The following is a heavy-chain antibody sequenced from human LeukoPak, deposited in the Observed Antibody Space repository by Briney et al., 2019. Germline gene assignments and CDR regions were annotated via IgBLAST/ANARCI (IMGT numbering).Heavy chain of an antibody. CDR1: GYSFTNYW. D-gene: IGHD3-22*01. CDR3: VRRDSSGSFYFDF. CDR2: IYPDDSET. Sequence: GESLKISCKGSGYSFTNYWIGWVRQMPGKGLEWMGIIYPDDSETKYSPSFQGQVTISVDKTISTAYVQWSSLKASDTAMYYCVRRDSSGSFYFDFWGQGTLVTVSS. J-gene: IGHJ4*02. V-gene: IGHV5-51*01.